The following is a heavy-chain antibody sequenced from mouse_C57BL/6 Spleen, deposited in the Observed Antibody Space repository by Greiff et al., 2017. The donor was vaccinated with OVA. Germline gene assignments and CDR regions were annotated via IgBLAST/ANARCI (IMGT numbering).Heavy chain of an antibody. CDR3: ARNDYDY. J-gene: IGHJ2*01. Sequence: EVHLVESGGGLVKPGGSLKLSCAASGFTFSDYGMHWVRQAPEKGLEWVAYISSGSSTIYYADTVKGRFTISRDKAKNTLFLQITSLRSEDTAMYSFARNDYDYWGQGTTLTVSS. CDR1: GFTFSDYG. CDR2: ISSGSSTI. D-gene: IGHD2-13*01. V-gene: IGHV5-17*01.